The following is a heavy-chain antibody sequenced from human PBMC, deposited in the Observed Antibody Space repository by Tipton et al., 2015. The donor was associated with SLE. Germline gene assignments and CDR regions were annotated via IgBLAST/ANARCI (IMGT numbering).Heavy chain of an antibody. CDR3: ARGGGSYYDY. CDR2: VYRSGST. J-gene: IGHJ4*02. Sequence: TLSLTCTISGYSITSGYYWSWIRPPAGKGLEWIGRVYRSGSTIYNPSIRSRITLSLDTSKNQFSLRVNSVTAADTAVYYCARGGGSYYDYWGQGTLVTVSS. D-gene: IGHD1-26*01. CDR1: GYSITSGYY. V-gene: IGHV4-61*02.